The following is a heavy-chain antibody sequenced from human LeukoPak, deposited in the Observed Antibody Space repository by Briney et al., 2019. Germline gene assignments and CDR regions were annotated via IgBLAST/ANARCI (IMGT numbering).Heavy chain of an antibody. D-gene: IGHD1-1*01. CDR1: GFTFGSYG. Sequence: GGSLRLSCAASGFTFGSYGMHWVRQAPGQGLEWMGWINPNSGGTNYAQKFQGRVTMTRDTSISTAYMELSRLRSDDTAVYYCARFVHPTGTTEDYYYMDVWGKGTTVTVSS. CDR2: INPNSGGT. V-gene: IGHV1-2*02. J-gene: IGHJ6*03. CDR3: ARFVHPTGTTEDYYYMDV.